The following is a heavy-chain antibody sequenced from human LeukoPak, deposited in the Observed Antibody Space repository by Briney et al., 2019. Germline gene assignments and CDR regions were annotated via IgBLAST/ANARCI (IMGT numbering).Heavy chain of an antibody. CDR1: GFTFINAW. Sequence: PGGSLRLSCAASGFTFINAWMAWVRQAPGKGLEWVGRIKAKAHGGTIEYAAPVKGRFTISRDDSKNTPYLQMNSRKTEDTAVYYCTTDGVGVEGATYDNWGQGTLVSVSS. V-gene: IGHV3-15*01. J-gene: IGHJ4*02. CDR2: IKAKAHGGTI. D-gene: IGHD1-26*01. CDR3: TTDGVGVEGATYDN.